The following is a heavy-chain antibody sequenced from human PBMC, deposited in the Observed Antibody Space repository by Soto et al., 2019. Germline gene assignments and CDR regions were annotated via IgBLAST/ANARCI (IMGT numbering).Heavy chain of an antibody. D-gene: IGHD3-3*01. CDR3: ASGGGVGVAGSAAFDL. Sequence: QLHLVQSGAVVKKPGASVTVSCSASGYPVTAYYMHWVRQAPGRGLGWMGGINPATGAAKYTQTFKGRVPLTRDTSTSTVFMELSGLTSEDTAVFYCASGGGVGVAGSAAFDLWGQGTLVPVSS. CDR1: GYPVTAYY. CDR2: INPATGAA. J-gene: IGHJ3*01. V-gene: IGHV1-2*02.